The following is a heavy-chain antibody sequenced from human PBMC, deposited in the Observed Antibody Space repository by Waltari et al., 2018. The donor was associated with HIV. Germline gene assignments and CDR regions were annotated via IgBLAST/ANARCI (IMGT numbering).Heavy chain of an antibody. CDR2: MDYSGNT. V-gene: IGHV4-39*01. J-gene: IGHJ4*02. CDR3: ASTREDTRMLTERPSYFFDS. Sequence: QLHLHESGPGLVKPSETLSLICTVSGGSISTSRYYWGWIRQPPGKGLVWIGSMDYSGNTHSNPALKSRVTSSADTSKNQFSLKVNSATAADTAFYDCASTREDTRMLTERPSYFFDSWGQGTLVTVSS. D-gene: IGHD2-8*01. CDR1: GGSISTSRYY.